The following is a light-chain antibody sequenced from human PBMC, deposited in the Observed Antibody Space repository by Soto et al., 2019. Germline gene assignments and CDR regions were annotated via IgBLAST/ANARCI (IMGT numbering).Light chain of an antibody. Sequence: DIVMTQSPDSLAVSLGERATINCKSSQAVLYNSNNKNYIAWYQQKPGQPPKLLIYWSSTREFGVPDRISGSGSGTDFSLTISSLQAEDVAVYYCQQYHSDPITFGQGTRLEIK. CDR3: QQYHSDPIT. CDR2: WSS. V-gene: IGKV4-1*01. CDR1: QAVLYNSNNKNY. J-gene: IGKJ5*01.